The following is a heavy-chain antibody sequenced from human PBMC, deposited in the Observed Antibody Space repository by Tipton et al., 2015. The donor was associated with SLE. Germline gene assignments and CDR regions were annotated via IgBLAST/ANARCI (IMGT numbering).Heavy chain of an antibody. CDR1: GGSFSDYY. CDR2: IYYSGST. J-gene: IGHJ6*03. V-gene: IGHV4-34*09. CDR3: AREVRGTIFGVVIQRYMDV. D-gene: IGHD3-3*01. Sequence: TLSLTCAVYGGSFSDYYCSWIRQPPGKGLEWIGYIYYSGSTYYNPSLKSRVTISVDTSKNQFSLKLSSVTAADTAVYYCAREVRGTIFGVVIQRYMDVWGKGTTVTVSS.